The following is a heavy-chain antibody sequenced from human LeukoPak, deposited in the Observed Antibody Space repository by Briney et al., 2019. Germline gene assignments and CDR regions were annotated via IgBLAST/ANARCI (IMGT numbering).Heavy chain of an antibody. Sequence: PGGSLRLSCAASGFTFSDYYMSWIRQAPGKGLEWISYISSRGNTIYYADSVKGRFTISRDNAKNSLYLQMNSLRAEDTAIYYCARGRGVDRFDYWGQGTLVTVSS. J-gene: IGHJ4*02. CDR1: GFTFSDYY. D-gene: IGHD3-16*01. CDR3: ARGRGVDRFDY. CDR2: ISSRGNTI. V-gene: IGHV3-11*04.